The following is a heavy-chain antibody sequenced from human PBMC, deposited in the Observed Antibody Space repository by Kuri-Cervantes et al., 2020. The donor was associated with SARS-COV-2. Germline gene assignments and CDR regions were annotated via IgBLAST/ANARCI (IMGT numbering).Heavy chain of an antibody. V-gene: IGHV3-30*03. CDR1: GFTFGSYG. CDR3: ARDAYSSSWYYYYYGMDV. D-gene: IGHD6-13*01. Sequence: GGSLRLSCAASGFTFGSYGMHWVRQAPGKGLEWVAVISYDGSNKYYADSVKGRFTISRDNSKNTLYLQMNSLRAEDTAVYYCARDAYSSSWYYYYYGMDVWGQGTTVTFSS. J-gene: IGHJ6*02. CDR2: ISYDGSNK.